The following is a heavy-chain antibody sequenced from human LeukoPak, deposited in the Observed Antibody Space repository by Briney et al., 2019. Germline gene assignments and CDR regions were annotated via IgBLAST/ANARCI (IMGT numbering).Heavy chain of an antibody. D-gene: IGHD2-2*01. CDR2: ISGSGGST. CDR3: AKEPLARYCSSTSCYYYYYGMDV. J-gene: IGHJ6*02. V-gene: IGHV3-23*01. Sequence: GGSLRLSCAASGFTFSSYAMSWVSQAPGKGLECVSAISGSGGSTYYADSVKGRFTSSRDNSKNTLYLQMNSLRAEDTAVYYCAKEPLARYCSSTSCYYYYYGMDVWGQGTTVTVSS. CDR1: GFTFSSYA.